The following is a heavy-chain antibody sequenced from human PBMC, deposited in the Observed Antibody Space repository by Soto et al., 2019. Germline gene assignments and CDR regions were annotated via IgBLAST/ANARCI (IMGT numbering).Heavy chain of an antibody. Sequence: GGSLRLSCAAYGFTFSSYIMNWVRQAPGKGLEWVSYISSSSSTIYYADSVKGRFTISRDNAKNSLYLQMNSLRDEDTAVYYCAREGQRVDTAMDYGMDVWGQGTTVTVSS. V-gene: IGHV3-48*02. CDR3: AREGQRVDTAMDYGMDV. J-gene: IGHJ6*02. D-gene: IGHD5-18*01. CDR1: GFTFSSYI. CDR2: ISSSSSTI.